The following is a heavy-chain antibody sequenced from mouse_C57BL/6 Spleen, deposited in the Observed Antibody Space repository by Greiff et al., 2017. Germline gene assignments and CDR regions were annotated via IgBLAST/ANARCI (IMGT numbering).Heavy chain of an antibody. V-gene: IGHV5-9-1*02. J-gene: IGHJ1*03. CDR1: GFTFSSYA. Sequence: EVKLVESGAGLVKPGGSLKLSCAASGFTFSSYAMSWVRQTPEKRLEWVAYISSGGDYISYADTVKGRFTISRDNARNTLYLQMSSLKSEDTAMYYCTRDSRYFDVWGTGTTGTVAS. CDR3: TRDSRYFDV. CDR2: ISSGGDYI.